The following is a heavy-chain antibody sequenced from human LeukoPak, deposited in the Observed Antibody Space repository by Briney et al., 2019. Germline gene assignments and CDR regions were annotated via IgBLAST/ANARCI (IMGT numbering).Heavy chain of an antibody. CDR1: GFTFDDYA. D-gene: IGHD3-22*01. CDR3: AKDMYYYDSSGLFDP. CDR2: ISWNSGSI. V-gene: IGHV3-9*01. Sequence: PGGSLRLSCAASGFTFDDYAMHWVRQAPGKGLEWVSGISWNSGSIGYADSVKGRFTISRDNAKNSLYLQMNSLRAEDTALYYCAKDMYYYDSSGLFDPWGQGTLVTVSS. J-gene: IGHJ5*02.